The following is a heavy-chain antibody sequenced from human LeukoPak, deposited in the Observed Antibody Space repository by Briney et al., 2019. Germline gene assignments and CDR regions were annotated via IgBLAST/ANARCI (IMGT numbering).Heavy chain of an antibody. V-gene: IGHV4-34*01. CDR1: VDLYRRYH. CDR3: AREGFLVGATYFDY. D-gene: IGHD1-26*01. J-gene: IGHJ4*02. Sequence: SVPLTLPCTLWVDLYRRYHERCIPGSRGKAGVWIVEINHSGSTNYNPSLKSRVTISVDTSKNQFSLKLSSVTAADTAVYYCAREGFLVGATYFDYWGQGTLVTVSS. CDR2: INHSGST.